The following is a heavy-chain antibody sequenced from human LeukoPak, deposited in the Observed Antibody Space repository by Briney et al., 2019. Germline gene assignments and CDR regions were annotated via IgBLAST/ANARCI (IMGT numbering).Heavy chain of an antibody. D-gene: IGHD3-22*01. CDR3: ARQIYYYDRSGCYHLHFVS. Sequence: PSQTLSLTCTVSGGSISSGDYYWSWIRQPPGKGLERIGYIYNSGSTYYNPSLKSRVTISVDTPKNQFSLKLSSVTAADTAVYYCARQIYYYDRSGCYHLHFVSWGQGTLVTVSS. V-gene: IGHV4-30-4*01. CDR1: GGSISSGDYY. CDR2: IYNSGST. J-gene: IGHJ4*02.